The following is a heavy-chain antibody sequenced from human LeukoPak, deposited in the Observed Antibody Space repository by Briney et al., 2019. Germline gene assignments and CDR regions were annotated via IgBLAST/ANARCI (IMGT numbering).Heavy chain of an antibody. CDR1: GFTFSSYG. CDR3: ARVFEYSSGWRTVYGMDV. V-gene: IGHV3-33*01. D-gene: IGHD6-19*01. CDR2: IWYDGSNK. J-gene: IGHJ6*02. Sequence: GGSLRLSCAASGFTFSSYGMHWVRQAPGKGLEWVAVIWYDGSNKYYADSVKGRFTISRDNSKNTLYLQMNSLRAEDTAVYYCARVFEYSSGWRTVYGMDVWGQGTTVTVSS.